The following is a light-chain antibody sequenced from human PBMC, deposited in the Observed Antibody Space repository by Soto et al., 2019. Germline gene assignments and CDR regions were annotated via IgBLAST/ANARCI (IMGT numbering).Light chain of an antibody. CDR1: QSISSW. Sequence: DIQMTQSPSTLSSSVGDRLTLTCRASQSISSWLAWYQQKPGKAPKLLIYDASSLESGVPSRFRGSGSGTEFTLTISSLQPDDFETYYCQQYNSYSWTFGQGTKVDI. CDR3: QQYNSYSWT. J-gene: IGKJ1*01. CDR2: DAS. V-gene: IGKV1-5*01.